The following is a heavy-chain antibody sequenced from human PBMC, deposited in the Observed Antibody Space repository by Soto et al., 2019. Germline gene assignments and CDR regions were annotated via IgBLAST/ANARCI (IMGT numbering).Heavy chain of an antibody. CDR1: GCTFSSYA. D-gene: IGHD2-15*01. CDR3: ARESRYCSGGSCYFLPGIDY. V-gene: IGHV1-69*13. Sequence: ASVKVSCTASGCTFSSYAISWVRQAPGQGLEWMGGIIPIFGTANYAQKFQGRVTITADESTSTAYMELSSLRSEDTAVYYCARESRYCSGGSCYFLPGIDYWGQGTLVTVSS. J-gene: IGHJ4*02. CDR2: IIPIFGTA.